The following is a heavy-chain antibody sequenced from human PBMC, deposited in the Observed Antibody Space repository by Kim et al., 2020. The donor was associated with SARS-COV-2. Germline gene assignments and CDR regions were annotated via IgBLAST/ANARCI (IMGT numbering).Heavy chain of an antibody. D-gene: IGHD3-10*01. CDR3: AKHFTTGWPAGSFDL. V-gene: IGHV3-23*01. CDR2: ISDSGDNT. CDR1: GFTFSSYA. Sequence: GGSLRLSCAASGFTFSSYAMSWVRQAPGKGLEWVSPISDSGDNTNYVDSVKGRFTISRDTSKNTLFLQMNSLRAEDTAVYYCAKHFTTGWPAGSFDLWGRGTLVTVSS. J-gene: IGHJ2*01.